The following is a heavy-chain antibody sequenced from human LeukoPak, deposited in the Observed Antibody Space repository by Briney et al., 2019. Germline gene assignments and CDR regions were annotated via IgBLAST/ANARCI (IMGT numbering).Heavy chain of an antibody. CDR2: ISGGGSST. D-gene: IGHD3-10*01. Sequence: GGSLRLSCAASGFTFSGYAMSWVRQAPGKDLEWFSAISGGGSSTYYADSVKGRFTISRDNSQNTLYLQMNSLRAEDTAVYYCAKGSAPVRPYYLDSWGQGTLVTVSS. CDR1: GFTFSGYA. CDR3: AKGSAPVRPYYLDS. J-gene: IGHJ4*02. V-gene: IGHV3-23*05.